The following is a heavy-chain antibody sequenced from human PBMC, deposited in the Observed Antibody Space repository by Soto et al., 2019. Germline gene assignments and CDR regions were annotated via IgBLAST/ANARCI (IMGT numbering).Heavy chain of an antibody. J-gene: IGHJ4*02. CDR2: IYSGGST. V-gene: IGHV3-53*01. CDR3: AYCSSTSCYDFDY. D-gene: IGHD2-2*01. Sequence: GSLRLSCAASGFTVSSNYMSWVRQAPGKGLEWVSVIYSGGSTYYADSVKGRFTISRDNSKNTLYLQMNSLRAEDTAVYYCAYCSSTSCYDFDYWGQGTLVTVSS. CDR1: GFTVSSNY.